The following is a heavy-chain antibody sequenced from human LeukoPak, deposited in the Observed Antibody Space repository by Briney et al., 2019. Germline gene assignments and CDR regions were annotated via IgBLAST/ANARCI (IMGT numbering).Heavy chain of an antibody. V-gene: IGHV3-23*01. D-gene: IGHD3-3*01. CDR1: GFTFSSYD. CDR2: ISSSGSST. J-gene: IGHJ4*02. Sequence: GGSLRLSCAASGFTFSSYDMIWVRQAPGKGLEWVSYISSSGSSTYYADSVKGRFTISRDNPKNTLYLHIHSLRAEDTAVYFCAKVISGFLEWLPRYFDYWGQGTLVTVSS. CDR3: AKVISGFLEWLPRYFDY.